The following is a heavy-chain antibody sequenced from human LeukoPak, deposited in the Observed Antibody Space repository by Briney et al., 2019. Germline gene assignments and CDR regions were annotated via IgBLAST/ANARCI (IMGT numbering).Heavy chain of an antibody. V-gene: IGHV4-30-2*01. CDR1: GGSISSGGYS. CDR2: IYHSGST. CDR3: ARAQEGYYYDSSGRRGAFDI. J-gene: IGHJ3*02. D-gene: IGHD3-22*01. Sequence: SQTLSLTCAVSGGSISSGGYSWSWIRQPPGKGLEWIGYIYHSGSTYYNPSLKSRVTISVDRSKNQFSLKLSSVTAADTAVYYCARAQEGYYYDSSGRRGAFDIWGQGTTVTVSS.